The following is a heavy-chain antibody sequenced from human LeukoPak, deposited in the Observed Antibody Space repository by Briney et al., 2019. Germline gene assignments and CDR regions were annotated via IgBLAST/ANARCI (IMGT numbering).Heavy chain of an antibody. CDR3: ARDLPTGGIAVAGTNDAFDI. Sequence: ASVKVSCKASGYTFTGYYMHWVRQAPGQGLEWMGWINPNSGGTNYAQKFQGRVTMTGDTSISTAYMELRRLRSDDTAVYYCARDLPTGGIAVAGTNDAFDIWGQGTMVTVSS. D-gene: IGHD6-19*01. J-gene: IGHJ3*02. CDR2: INPNSGGT. CDR1: GYTFTGYY. V-gene: IGHV1-2*02.